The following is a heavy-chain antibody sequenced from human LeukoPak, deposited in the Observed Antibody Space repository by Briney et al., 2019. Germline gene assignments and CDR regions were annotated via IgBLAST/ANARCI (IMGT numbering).Heavy chain of an antibody. CDR1: GGSFSGYY. Sequence: SETLSLTCAVYGGSFSGYYWSWIRQPPGKGLEWIGEINHSGSTNYNPSLKSRVTISVDTSKNQFSLKLSSVTAADTAVYYCARQAAGSWYNWFDPWGQGTLVTVSS. D-gene: IGHD6-13*01. V-gene: IGHV4-34*01. CDR2: INHSGST. CDR3: ARQAAGSWYNWFDP. J-gene: IGHJ5*02.